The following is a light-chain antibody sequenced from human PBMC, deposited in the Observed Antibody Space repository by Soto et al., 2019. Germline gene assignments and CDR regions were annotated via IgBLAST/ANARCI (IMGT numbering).Light chain of an antibody. V-gene: IGLV4-60*03. Sequence: QPVLTQPSSASASLGSSFKLTCTLSSGHSSYIIAWHQQQPGKAPRYLMKLEGSGSYNKGSGVPDRFSGSSSVADRYLTIANLQSQDEAEYYRWTWDSKPRGFGGGTELSVL. CDR1: SGHSSYI. CDR2: LEGSGSY. J-gene: IGLJ3*02. CDR3: WTWDSKPRG.